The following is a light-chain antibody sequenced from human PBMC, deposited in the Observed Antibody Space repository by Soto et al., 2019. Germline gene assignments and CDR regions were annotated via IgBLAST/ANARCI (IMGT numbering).Light chain of an antibody. J-gene: IGLJ3*02. CDR2: EVT. V-gene: IGLV2-8*01. Sequence: QSALTQPPSASGSPGQSVTISCTGTSSDVGGYNYVSWYQQYPGRAPKLMIYEVTKRPSGVPDRFSGSKSGNTASLTVSGLQAEDEADYYCSSYAASNQCYFVFGGGTKVTVL. CDR1: SSDVGGYNY. CDR3: SSYAASNQCYFV.